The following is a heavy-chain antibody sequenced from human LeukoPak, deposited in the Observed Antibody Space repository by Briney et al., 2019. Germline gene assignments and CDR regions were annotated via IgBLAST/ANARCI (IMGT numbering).Heavy chain of an antibody. D-gene: IGHD3-22*01. V-gene: IGHV3-48*03. CDR3: ARVYDSSGYFIPYYYYMDV. CDR2: ISSSGSSI. J-gene: IGHJ6*03. CDR1: GFTFSSYE. Sequence: GGSLRLSCAASGFTFSSYEMNWVRQAPGKGLEWVASISSSGSSIDYADSVKGRFTISRDNAKNSLYLQMNSLRAEDTAVYYCARVYDSSGYFIPYYYYMDVWGKGTTVTVSS.